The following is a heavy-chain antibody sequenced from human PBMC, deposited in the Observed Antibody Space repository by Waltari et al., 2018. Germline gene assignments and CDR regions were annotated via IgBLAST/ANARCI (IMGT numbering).Heavy chain of an antibody. CDR1: GFTVSSNY. D-gene: IGHD1-26*01. J-gene: IGHJ6*02. V-gene: IGHV3-53*01. Sequence: EVQLVESGGGLIQPGGSLRLSCAASGFTVSSNYMSWVRQAPGKGLEWVSVIYSGGRTYYADSVKGRFTISRDNSKNTLYLQMNSLRAEDTAVYYCARDQILPIGAMKDYYYYGMDVWGQGTTVTVSS. CDR2: IYSGGRT. CDR3: ARDQILPIGAMKDYYYYGMDV.